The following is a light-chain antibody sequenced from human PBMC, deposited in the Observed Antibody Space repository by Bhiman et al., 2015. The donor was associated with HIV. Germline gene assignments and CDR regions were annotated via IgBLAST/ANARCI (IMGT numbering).Light chain of an antibody. Sequence: QSVLTQPPSVSGAPGQRVTISCTGSRSNIGAGYDVHWFQHLPGTAPKVLIYGNNNRPSGVPDRFSGSKSGSSASLTISGLQPEDEADYYCCSFAGSYHPYLFGTGTKVTV. CDR3: CSFAGSYHPYL. CDR2: GNN. J-gene: IGLJ1*01. V-gene: IGLV1-40*01. CDR1: RSNIGAGYD.